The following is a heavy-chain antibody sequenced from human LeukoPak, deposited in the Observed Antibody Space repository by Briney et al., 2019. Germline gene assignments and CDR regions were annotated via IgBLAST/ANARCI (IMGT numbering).Heavy chain of an antibody. J-gene: IGHJ1*01. CDR2: INHSGST. Sequence: SETLSLTCAVHGGSFSGYYWSWIRQPPWKGLEWIGEINHSGSTNYNPSLKSRVTISVDTSKDQFSLKLSSVTAADTAVYYCARVPYCGSLRRAEYFQHWGQGTLVTVSS. CDR1: GGSFSGYY. CDR3: ARVPYCGSLRRAEYFQH. D-gene: IGHD1-26*01. V-gene: IGHV4-34*01.